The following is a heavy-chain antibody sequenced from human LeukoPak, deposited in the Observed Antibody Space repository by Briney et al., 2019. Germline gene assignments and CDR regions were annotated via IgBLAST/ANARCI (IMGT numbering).Heavy chain of an antibody. CDR1: GFTVSSNY. D-gene: IGHD2/OR15-2a*01. Sequence: GGSLRLSCAASGFTVSSNYMSWVRQAPGKGLEWVSVIYSGGSTYYADSVKGRFTISRDNAKNSLYLQMNSLRDEDAAVYYCAKSKNYYFDYWGQGTLVTVSS. CDR3: AKSKNYYFDY. CDR2: IYSGGST. J-gene: IGHJ4*02. V-gene: IGHV3-66*01.